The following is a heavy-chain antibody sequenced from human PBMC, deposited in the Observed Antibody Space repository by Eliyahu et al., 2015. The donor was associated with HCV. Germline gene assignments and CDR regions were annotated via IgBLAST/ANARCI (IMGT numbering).Heavy chain of an antibody. V-gene: IGHV3-49*04. CDR3: TSSNSGWYDFDY. CDR2: IRRKVHGGTT. Sequence: EVQLVESGGGLVQPGRSLRLSXTAXAFXFGDYYMNWVRQAPGKGLGWVGFIRRKVHGGTTEYAASVKGRFTISRDDSKSIAYLQMNSLKTEDTAVYYCTSSNSGWYDFDYWGQGTLVTVSS. CDR1: AFXFGDYY. D-gene: IGHD6-19*01. J-gene: IGHJ4*02.